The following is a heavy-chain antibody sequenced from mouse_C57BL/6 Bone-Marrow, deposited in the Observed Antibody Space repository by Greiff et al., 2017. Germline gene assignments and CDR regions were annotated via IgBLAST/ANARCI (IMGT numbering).Heavy chain of an antibody. Sequence: QVQLQQPGAELVMPGASVKLSCKASGYTFTSYWMHWVKQRPGQGLEWIGEIDPSDSYTNYNQKFKGKSTLTVDKSSSTAYMQLSSLTSEDSAVYYCARRTYYYGSSYSRDYFDYWGQGTTLTGSS. CDR2: IDPSDSYT. CDR3: ARRTYYYGSSYSRDYFDY. D-gene: IGHD1-1*01. CDR1: GYTFTSYW. V-gene: IGHV1-69*01. J-gene: IGHJ2*01.